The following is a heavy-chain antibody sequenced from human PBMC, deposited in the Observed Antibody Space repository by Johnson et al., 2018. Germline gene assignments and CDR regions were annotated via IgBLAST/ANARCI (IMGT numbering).Heavy chain of an antibody. Sequence: QVQLVQSGGGVVQPGRSLRLSCAASGFTFSSYGMHWVRQAPGKGLEWVAVISYDGSNKYYADPVKGRFTISRDNSKNTLYLKMNSLRAEDTAVYYCAKDTDYYDSSGYYYEYFQHWGQGTLVTVSS. J-gene: IGHJ1*01. CDR1: GFTFSSYG. V-gene: IGHV3-30*18. CDR3: AKDTDYYDSSGYYYEYFQH. CDR2: ISYDGSNK. D-gene: IGHD3-22*01.